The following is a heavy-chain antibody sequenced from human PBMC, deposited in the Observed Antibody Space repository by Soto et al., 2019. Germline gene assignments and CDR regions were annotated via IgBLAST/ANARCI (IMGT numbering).Heavy chain of an antibody. Sequence: QVQLQESGPGLVKPSQTLSLTCTVSGGSISSGDYYWSWIRQPPGKGLEWIGYIYYSGSTYYNPSLKSRVTISVDTSKNQLSLTLSSVTAADTAVYYCARARVTMVRGVKLKYNWFDPWGQGTLVTVSS. V-gene: IGHV4-30-4*01. CDR3: ARARVTMVRGVKLKYNWFDP. CDR1: GGSISSGDYY. D-gene: IGHD3-10*01. J-gene: IGHJ5*02. CDR2: IYYSGST.